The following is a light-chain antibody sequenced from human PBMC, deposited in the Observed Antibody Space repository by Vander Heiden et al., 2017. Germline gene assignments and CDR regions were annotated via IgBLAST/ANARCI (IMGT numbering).Light chain of an antibody. V-gene: IGKV3-20*01. CDR2: GAI. CDR1: QRVSSIY. CDR3: QHYGSSLWT. Sequence: ELVLTQSPGTLSLSPGERATLSCRASQRVSSIYLAWYQQKPGQAPRLLIYGAISRATGIPDRFSGSGSGTDFTLTISRLEPEDFAVYYCQHYGSSLWTFGQGTKVEIK. J-gene: IGKJ1*01.